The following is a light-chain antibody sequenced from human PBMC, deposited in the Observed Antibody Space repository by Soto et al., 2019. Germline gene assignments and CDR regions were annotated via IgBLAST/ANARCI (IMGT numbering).Light chain of an antibody. CDR1: SSNIGNNY. V-gene: IGLV1-51*01. J-gene: IGLJ2*01. CDR3: GTWDSSLSAVV. Sequence: QSVLTQPPSVSAAPGQTVTISCSGSSSNIGNNYVSWYQQLPGAAPKLLIYDNNRRPLEIPHRFSASKSGTSATLGITGLQTGDEADYYCGTWDSSLSAVVFGGGTKLTVL. CDR2: DNN.